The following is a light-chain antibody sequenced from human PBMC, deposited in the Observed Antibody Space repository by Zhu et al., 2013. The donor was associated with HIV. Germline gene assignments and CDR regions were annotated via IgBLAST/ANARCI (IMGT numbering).Light chain of an antibody. CDR2: WAS. V-gene: IGKV4-1*01. CDR3: HQYFTIPPT. Sequence: DIVMTQSPDSLAVSLGERATINCKSSQSVLYSSNNKNQNKNYLAWYQQKPGQPTKLLIYWASTRESGVPDRFIGNGSGTDFTLTISSLQTEDVAIYYCHQYFTIPPTFGQGTKVEIK. CDR1: QSVLYSSNNKNQNKNY. J-gene: IGKJ1*01.